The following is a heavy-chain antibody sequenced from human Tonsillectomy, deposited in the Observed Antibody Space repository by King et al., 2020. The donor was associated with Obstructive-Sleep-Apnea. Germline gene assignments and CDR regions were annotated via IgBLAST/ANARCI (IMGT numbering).Heavy chain of an antibody. CDR2: IYSGGTT. CDR1: GFTVSYNY. J-gene: IGHJ6*02. Sequence: VQLVESGGGLVQPGGSLNLSCSVSGFTVSYNYMSWVRQAPGKGLEWVAIIYSGGTTYYADSVKGRFTISRDNSNNTLYLQMNSLRAEDTAVYYCGREKRTYYGMDVWGQGTTVTVS. V-gene: IGHV3-66*01. CDR3: GREKRTYYGMDV.